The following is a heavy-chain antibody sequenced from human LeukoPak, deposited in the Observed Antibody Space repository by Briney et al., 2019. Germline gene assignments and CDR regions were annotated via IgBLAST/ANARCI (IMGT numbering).Heavy chain of an antibody. CDR2: VSYDGSNK. CDR1: GGSISSSNW. CDR3: ATYRQVLLPFES. Sequence: LSLTCAVSGGSISSSNWWSWVRQPPGKGLEWVAVVSYDGSNKYYADSVKGRFTISRDNSKSTLSLQMNSLRAEDTAIYYCATYRQVLLPFESWGQGTLVTVSS. V-gene: IGHV3-30*03. J-gene: IGHJ4*02. D-gene: IGHD2-8*02.